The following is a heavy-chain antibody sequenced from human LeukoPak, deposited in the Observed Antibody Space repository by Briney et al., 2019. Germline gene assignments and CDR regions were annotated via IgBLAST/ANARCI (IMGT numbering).Heavy chain of an antibody. CDR2: ISGSGGST. Sequence: GGSLRLSCAASGFTFSSYAMSWVRQAPGKGLEWVSAISGSGGSTYYADSVKGRFTISRDNSKNTLYLQMNGLRAEDTAVYYWSKDALPGRPYPFGFWGQGTLVNVSS. J-gene: IGHJ4*02. D-gene: IGHD3-10*01. V-gene: IGHV3-23*01. CDR1: GFTFSSYA. CDR3: SKDALPGRPYPFGF.